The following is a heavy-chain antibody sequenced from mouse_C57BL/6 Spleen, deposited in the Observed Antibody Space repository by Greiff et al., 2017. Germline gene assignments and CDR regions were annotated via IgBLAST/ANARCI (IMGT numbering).Heavy chain of an antibody. D-gene: IGHD3-2*02. CDR2: IDPETGGT. CDR1: GYTFTDYE. Sequence: QVQLKESGAELVRPGASVTLSCKASGYTFTDYEMHWVKQTPVHGLEWIGAIDPETGGTAYNQKFKGKAILTADKSSSTAYMELRSLTSEDSAVYYCTRRGAAQAWFADWGKGTLVTVSA. V-gene: IGHV1-15*01. J-gene: IGHJ3*01. CDR3: TRRGAAQAWFAD.